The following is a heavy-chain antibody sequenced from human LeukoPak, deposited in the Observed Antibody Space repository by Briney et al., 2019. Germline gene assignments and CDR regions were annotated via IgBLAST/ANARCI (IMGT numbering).Heavy chain of an antibody. CDR1: GFTFDDYA. CDR2: ISWDGGST. D-gene: IGHD3-10*01. V-gene: IGHV3-43D*03. Sequence: PGGSLRLSCAASGFTFDDYAMHWVRQAAGRGLEWVSLISWDGGSTYYADSVRGRFTISRDSRKNSLYLQMNGLRDEDTALYYCAKSGSRKDHYFHYMDVWGKGTTVTVSS. J-gene: IGHJ6*03. CDR3: AKSGSRKDHYFHYMDV.